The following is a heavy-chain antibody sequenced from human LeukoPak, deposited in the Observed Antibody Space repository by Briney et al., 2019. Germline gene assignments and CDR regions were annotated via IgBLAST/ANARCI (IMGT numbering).Heavy chain of an antibody. J-gene: IGHJ4*02. CDR3: AKAQPRIRRTREFDY. Sequence: GGSLRLSCAASGFTFDDYAMHWVRQAPGKGLEWVSGISWNSGSIGYADSVKGRFTISRDNAKNSLYLQMNSLRAEDTALYYSAKAQPRIRRTREFDYWGQGTLVTVSS. D-gene: IGHD2-2*01. V-gene: IGHV3-9*01. CDR2: ISWNSGSI. CDR1: GFTFDDYA.